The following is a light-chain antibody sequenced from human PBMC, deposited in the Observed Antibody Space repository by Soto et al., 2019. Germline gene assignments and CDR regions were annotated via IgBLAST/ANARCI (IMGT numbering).Light chain of an antibody. CDR1: QSTTNNY. CDR3: QQRSNWPRLT. V-gene: IGKV3D-20*02. CDR2: GAS. J-gene: IGKJ4*01. Sequence: EIVLTQSPGTLSLSPGERATLSCRTSQSTTNNYLAWYQQKPGQAPRLLIYGASSRATGIPDRFSGSGSGTDFTLTISRLEPEDSAVYYCQQRSNWPRLTFGGGTKVEIK.